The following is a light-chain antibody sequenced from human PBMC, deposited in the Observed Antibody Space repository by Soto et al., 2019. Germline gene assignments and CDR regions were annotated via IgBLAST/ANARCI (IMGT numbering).Light chain of an antibody. CDR3: QTWGTGIAV. CDR2: LNSDGSH. CDR1: SGHSSYA. J-gene: IGLJ3*02. Sequence: QPVLTQSPSASDSLGASVKLTCTLSSGHSSYAIAWLQQQPEKGPRYLMKLNSDGSHFKGDGIPDRFSGSSSGTERYLTISSLQSEDEADYYCQTWGTGIAVLGGGTKVTVL. V-gene: IGLV4-69*01.